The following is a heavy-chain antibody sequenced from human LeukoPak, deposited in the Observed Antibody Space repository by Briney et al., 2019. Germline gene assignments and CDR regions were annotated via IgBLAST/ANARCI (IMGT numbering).Heavy chain of an antibody. CDR1: GFTFSSYS. CDR3: AKDGSGTGRPNYHFDY. J-gene: IGHJ4*02. D-gene: IGHD3-10*01. V-gene: IGHV3-21*01. CDR2: ISSSSSYI. Sequence: PGGSLRLSCVASGFTFSSYSMNWVRQAPGKGLEWVSSISSSSSYIYYADSVKGRFTISRDNSKNTLYLQMNSLRGEDTAVYFCAKDGSGTGRPNYHFDYWGQGTLVTVSS.